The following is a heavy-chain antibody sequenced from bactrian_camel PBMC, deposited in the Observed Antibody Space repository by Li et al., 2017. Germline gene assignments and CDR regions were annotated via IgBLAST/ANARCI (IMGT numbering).Heavy chain of an antibody. J-gene: IGHJ4*01. Sequence: HVQLVESGGASVQAGGSLRLSCLFSGNIYSQYCFGWVRQVAGKEREEIANLDSERRSTIADSVKGRFTISKDNAKNTLWLQMNSLKPEDTAMYYCAAKRLRVTPKGLPTSADYQYWGKGTQVTVS. D-gene: IGHD4*01. CDR3: AAKRLRVTPKGLPTSADYQY. V-gene: IGHV3S53*01. CDR2: LDSERRS. CDR1: GNIYSQYC.